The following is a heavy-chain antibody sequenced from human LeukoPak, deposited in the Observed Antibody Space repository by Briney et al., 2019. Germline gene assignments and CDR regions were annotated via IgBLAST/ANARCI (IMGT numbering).Heavy chain of an antibody. CDR1: GFSLSAYW. CDR2: IKQDGSDK. J-gene: IGHJ4*02. CDR3: ARDARGSLAIAEPLRY. Sequence: GGSLRLSCAASGFSLSAYWMTWVRQAPGKGLEWVANIKQDGSDKYYVDSVKGRFTISRDNAKNSLYLQMNSLRAEDTAVYYCARDARGSLAIAEPLRYWGQGTLVTVSS. V-gene: IGHV3-7*01. D-gene: IGHD1-14*01.